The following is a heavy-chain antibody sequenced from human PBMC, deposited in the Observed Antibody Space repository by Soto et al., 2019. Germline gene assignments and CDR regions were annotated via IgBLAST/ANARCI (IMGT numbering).Heavy chain of an antibody. Sequence: QVQLQESGPGLVKPSETLSLTCTVSGGSISSYYWSWIRQPPGKGLEWIGYIYYSGSTNYNPSLRSRLPISVDPSKNQFSRTLSSVTAADTAVYYCARQGPGTYGSGSYFDYGGQGTLVTVSS. J-gene: IGHJ4*02. CDR1: GGSISSYY. V-gene: IGHV4-59*08. D-gene: IGHD3-10*01. CDR3: ARQGPGTYGSGSYFDY. CDR2: IYYSGST.